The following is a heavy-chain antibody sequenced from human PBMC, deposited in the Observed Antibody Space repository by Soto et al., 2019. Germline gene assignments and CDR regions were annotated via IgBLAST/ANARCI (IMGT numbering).Heavy chain of an antibody. CDR3: ARVVVVVVAASYYFDY. D-gene: IGHD2-15*01. J-gene: IGHJ4*02. Sequence: PSETLSLTCAVSGYSISSGYYWGWIRQPPGKGLEWIGSIYHSGSTYYNPSLKSRVTISVDTSKNQFPLKLSSVTAADTAVYYCARVVVVVVAASYYFDYWGQGTLVTVSS. CDR2: IYHSGST. CDR1: GYSISSGYY. V-gene: IGHV4-38-2*01.